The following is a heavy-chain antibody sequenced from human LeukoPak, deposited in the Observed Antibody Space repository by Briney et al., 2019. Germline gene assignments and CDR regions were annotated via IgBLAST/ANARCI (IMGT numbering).Heavy chain of an antibody. D-gene: IGHD5-18*01. CDR3: ARDPNSYGLAPYDY. CDR1: GFTVSSSY. CDR2: IYSGGST. Sequence: GGSLRLSCAASGFTVSSSYMSWVRQAPGKGLEWVSVIYSGGSTYYADSVKGRFTISRDNSKNTLYPQMNSLRAEDTAVYYCARDPNSYGLAPYDYWGQGTLVTVSS. J-gene: IGHJ4*02. V-gene: IGHV3-66*02.